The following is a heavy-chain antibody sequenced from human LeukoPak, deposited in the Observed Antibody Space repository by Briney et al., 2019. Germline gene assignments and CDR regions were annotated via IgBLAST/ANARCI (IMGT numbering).Heavy chain of an antibody. Sequence: GGSLRLSCVASGFTFNDHGMHWVRQAPGKGLEWLAFIRYDGTDESYGASVRGRLTVSRDDSLNTVYLQMDSLGHDDTAVYYCARHRTASPLSTSPFDDWGQGTLVTVSS. CDR2: IRYDGTDE. J-gene: IGHJ4*02. V-gene: IGHV3-30*02. CDR3: ARHRTASPLSTSPFDD. D-gene: IGHD2-2*01. CDR1: GFTFNDHG.